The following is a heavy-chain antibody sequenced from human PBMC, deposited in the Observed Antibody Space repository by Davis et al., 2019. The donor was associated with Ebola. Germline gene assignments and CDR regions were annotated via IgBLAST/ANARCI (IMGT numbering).Heavy chain of an antibody. CDR2: ISYDGSNK. CDR3: ARGAYYDFWSGYYGSNIYYFDY. D-gene: IGHD3-3*01. Sequence: GESLKISCAASGFTFSSYAMHWVRQAPGKGLEWVAVISYDGSNKYYADSVKGRFTISRDNSKNTLYLQMNSLRAEDTAVYYCARGAYYDFWSGYYGSNIYYFDYWGQGTLVTVSS. V-gene: IGHV3-30-3*01. J-gene: IGHJ4*02. CDR1: GFTFSSYA.